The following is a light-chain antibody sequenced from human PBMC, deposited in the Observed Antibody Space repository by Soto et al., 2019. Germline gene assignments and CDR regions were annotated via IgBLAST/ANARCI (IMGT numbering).Light chain of an antibody. V-gene: IGKV1-39*01. CDR3: QQSYNTPLT. J-gene: IGKJ1*01. Sequence: IEVTQSPSSLASSLGDRVTSTCRASQTIGTYVNWYRQKPGAAPELLIYDASTLQSGVPSRFSGGASGTDFTLTISSLQLDDFATYYCQQSYNTPLTFGQGTKVDI. CDR2: DAS. CDR1: QTIGTY.